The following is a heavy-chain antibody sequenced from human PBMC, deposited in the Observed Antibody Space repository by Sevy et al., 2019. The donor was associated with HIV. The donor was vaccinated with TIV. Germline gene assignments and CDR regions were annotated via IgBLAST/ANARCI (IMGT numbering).Heavy chain of an antibody. V-gene: IGHV3-23*01. Sequence: GGSLRLSCAASGFTFSSYAMSWVRQAPGKGLEWVSTISGSGGSTYYADSVKGRFTISRDNLKNTLYLQMNSLGAEDTAVYYCAILGTYYYDGSGYYYQVPSDYWGQGTLVTVSS. CDR2: ISGSGGST. D-gene: IGHD3-22*01. CDR1: GFTFSSYA. CDR3: AILGTYYYDGSGYYYQVPSDY. J-gene: IGHJ4*02.